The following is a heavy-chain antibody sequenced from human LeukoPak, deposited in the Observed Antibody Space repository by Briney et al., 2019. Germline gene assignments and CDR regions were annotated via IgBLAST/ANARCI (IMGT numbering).Heavy chain of an antibody. V-gene: IGHV7-4-1*02. CDR2: INTNTGNP. D-gene: IGHD2-2*01. CDR1: GYTFTSYA. Sequence: GASVKVSCKASGYTFTSYAMNWVRQAPGQGLEWMGWINTNTGNPTYAQGFTGRFVFSLDTSVSTAYLQISSLKAEDTAVYYCARAWDQVVPAARVNWFDPWGQGTLVTVSS. J-gene: IGHJ5*02. CDR3: ARAWDQVVPAARVNWFDP.